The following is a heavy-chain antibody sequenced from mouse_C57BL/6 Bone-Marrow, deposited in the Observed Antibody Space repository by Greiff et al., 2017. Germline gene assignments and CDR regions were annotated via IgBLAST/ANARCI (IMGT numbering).Heavy chain of an antibody. CDR3: ASSYVWYFDV. CDR2: INPNNGGT. V-gene: IGHV1-22*01. D-gene: IGHD1-1*01. CDR1: GYTFTDYN. J-gene: IGHJ1*03. Sequence: VQLQQSGPELVKPGASVKMSCKASGYTFTDYNMHWVKQSHGKSLEWIGYINPNNGGTSYNQKFKGKATLTVNKSSSTAYMELRSLTSEVSAVYYCASSYVWYFDVWGTGTTVTVSS.